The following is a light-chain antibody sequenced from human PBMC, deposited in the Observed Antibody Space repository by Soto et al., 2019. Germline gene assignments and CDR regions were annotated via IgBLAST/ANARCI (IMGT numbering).Light chain of an antibody. CDR2: EVF. CDR3: SSFADGFNVV. Sequence: QSALTQPASVSGSPGQSITISCAGTTSDVAYYDLVSWYQQHPDEAPKLLIYEVFKRPSEIPARFSASKSGNTASLIVSGLQPEDEAEYFCSSFADGFNVVFGGGTKLTVL. CDR1: TSDVAYYDL. J-gene: IGLJ2*01. V-gene: IGLV2-23*02.